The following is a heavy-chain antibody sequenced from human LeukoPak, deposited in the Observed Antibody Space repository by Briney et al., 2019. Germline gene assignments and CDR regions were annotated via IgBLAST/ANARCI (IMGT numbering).Heavy chain of an antibody. CDR1: GGSISNYY. J-gene: IGHJ3*02. Sequence: SETLSLTCSVSGGSISNYYWNWIRQPAGKGLEWIGRIYASGSSRYNPSFKGRVTMSADTSKNQVSLNVTSVTAADTAVYFCVRDQSGSGGHNNDAFDIWGQGTVVTVSS. CDR3: VRDQSGSGGHNNDAFDI. D-gene: IGHD3-16*01. V-gene: IGHV4-4*07. CDR2: IYASGSS.